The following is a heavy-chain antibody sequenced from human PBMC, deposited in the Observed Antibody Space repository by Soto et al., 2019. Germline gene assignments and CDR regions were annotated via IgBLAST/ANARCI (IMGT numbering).Heavy chain of an antibody. V-gene: IGHV3-23*01. J-gene: IGHJ6*02. CDR2: ISGSRGST. CDR1: GFTFSDYA. Sequence: GGSLRLSFVASGFTFSDYAMAWLRQSPGKGLEWVSSISGSRGSTYYADSVKGRFTISRDNAKNTVFLQMNSLRAEDTAVYYCAKDPGIYAGCQQATVTISS. CDR3: AKDPGIYA.